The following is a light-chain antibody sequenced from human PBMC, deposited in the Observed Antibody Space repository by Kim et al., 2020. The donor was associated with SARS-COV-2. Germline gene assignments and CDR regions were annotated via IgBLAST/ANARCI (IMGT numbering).Light chain of an antibody. CDR1: QSISRY. CDR3: LQTYSVPR. CDR2: AAS. Sequence: DIQMTQSPSSLSASVGDRVTITCRTSQSISRYLNWYQHEPGKASKLLIYAASSLQGGVPSRFSGSGSGTDFTLTISSLQPEDFATYYCLQTYSVPRFGQGTKVDIK. J-gene: IGKJ1*01. V-gene: IGKV1-39*01.